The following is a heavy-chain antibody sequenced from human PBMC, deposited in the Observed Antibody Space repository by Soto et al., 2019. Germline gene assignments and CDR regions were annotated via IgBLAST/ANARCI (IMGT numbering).Heavy chain of an antibody. CDR3: ARLGFGKPPGYLDY. Sequence: QVQLQESGPGLVKPSETLSLTCSVSGGSIRNYYWNWIRQPAGKGLEWIGRIYTSGNSDYNPSLKSRVTMSADTSKKQLSLRLSSVTAADSAVYYCARLGFGKPPGYLDYWGQGIRVTISS. J-gene: IGHJ4*02. D-gene: IGHD3-10*01. CDR1: GGSIRNYY. V-gene: IGHV4-4*07. CDR2: IYTSGNS.